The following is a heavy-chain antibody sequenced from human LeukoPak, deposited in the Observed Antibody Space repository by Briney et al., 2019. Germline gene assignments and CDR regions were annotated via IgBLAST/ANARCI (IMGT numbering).Heavy chain of an antibody. CDR3: ARGGVIGYFED. D-gene: IGHD2/OR15-2a*01. Sequence: VASVKVSCKASGYTFTSYYMHWVRQAPGQGLEWMGIINPSGGSTSYAQKFQGRVTMTRDMSTSTVYMALSSLRSEDTAVYYCARGGVIGYFEDWGQGTLVAVSS. J-gene: IGHJ4*02. CDR1: GYTFTSYY. CDR2: INPSGGST. V-gene: IGHV1-46*01.